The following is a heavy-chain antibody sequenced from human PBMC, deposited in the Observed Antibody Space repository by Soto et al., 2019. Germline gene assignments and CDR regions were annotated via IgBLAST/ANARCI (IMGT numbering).Heavy chain of an antibody. CDR2: ISGSGGST. V-gene: IGHV3-23*01. CDR3: AKGGGYCSDGSCYFDY. CDR1: GFTFSTYA. D-gene: IGHD2-15*01. J-gene: IGHJ4*02. Sequence: EVQLLESGGGLVQPGGSLRLSCAASGFTFSTYAMSWVRQAPGKGLEWVSAISGSGGSTYYADSVKGRFTISRDNSKNTLDLQRNSLRAEDTAVYYCAKGGGYCSDGSCYFDYWGQGTLVTVSS.